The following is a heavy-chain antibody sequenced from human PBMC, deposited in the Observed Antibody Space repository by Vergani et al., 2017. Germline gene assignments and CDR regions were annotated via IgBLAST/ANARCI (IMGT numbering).Heavy chain of an antibody. J-gene: IGHJ4*02. CDR2: IIPILGIA. CDR1: GGTFSSYA. Sequence: QVQLVQSGAEVKKPGSSVKVSCKASGGTFSSYAISWVRQAPGQGLEWMGRIIPILGIANYAQKFQGRVTITAYKSKSTAYMELSSLRSEDTALYYCARDGTYYYGSGSYLGLDYWGQGTLVTVSS. D-gene: IGHD3-10*01. CDR3: ARDGTYYYGSGSYLGLDY. V-gene: IGHV1-69*04.